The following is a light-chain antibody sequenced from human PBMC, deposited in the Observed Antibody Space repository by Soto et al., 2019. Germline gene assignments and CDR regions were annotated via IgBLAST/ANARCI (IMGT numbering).Light chain of an antibody. CDR2: GAS. J-gene: IGKJ2*01. Sequence: EIVLTQSPGTLSLSPGERATLSCRASQSVSSTYLAWYQQNPGQAPRLLIYGASSRATGIPDRFSGSGSGTDFTLTISRLDPEDFAVYFCQRYGSSSYTFGQGTKLEIK. CDR1: QSVSSTY. CDR3: QRYGSSSYT. V-gene: IGKV3-20*01.